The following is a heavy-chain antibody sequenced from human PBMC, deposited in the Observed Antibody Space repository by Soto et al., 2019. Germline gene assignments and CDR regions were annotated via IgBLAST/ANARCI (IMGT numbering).Heavy chain of an antibody. CDR2: ISYDGSNK. CDR3: AKTLGIAAAGYYYYYYGMDV. Sequence: PGGSLRLSCAASGFTFSSYGMRWVRQAPGKGLEWVAVISYDGSNKYYADSVKGRFTISRDNSKNTLYLQMNSLRAEDTAVYYCAKTLGIAAAGYYYYYYGMDVWGQGTTVTVSS. CDR1: GFTFSSYG. V-gene: IGHV3-30*18. J-gene: IGHJ6*02. D-gene: IGHD6-13*01.